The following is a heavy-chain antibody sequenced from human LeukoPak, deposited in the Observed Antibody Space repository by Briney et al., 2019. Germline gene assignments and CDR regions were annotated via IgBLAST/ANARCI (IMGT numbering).Heavy chain of an antibody. CDR1: GFTFSSYG. J-gene: IGHJ3*02. V-gene: IGHV3-33*01. Sequence: GGSLRLSCAASGFTFSSYGMHWVRQAPGKGLEGVAVIWYDGSNKYYADSVKGRFTISRDNSKNTLYLQMNRLRAEDTAVYYCARDGGVGGSYFEGAFDIWGQGTMVTVSS. D-gene: IGHD1-26*01. CDR2: IWYDGSNK. CDR3: ARDGGVGGSYFEGAFDI.